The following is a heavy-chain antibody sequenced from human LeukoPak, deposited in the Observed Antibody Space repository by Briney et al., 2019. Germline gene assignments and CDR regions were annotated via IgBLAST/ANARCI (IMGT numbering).Heavy chain of an antibody. CDR2: INHSGSS. J-gene: IGHJ4*02. CDR3: ARGGQWLPYGYYFDY. Sequence: SETLSLTCTVSGGSISSGGYYWSWIRQPPGKGLEWIGEINHSGSSNYNPSLKSRVTISVDTSKNQFSLKLSSVTAADTAVYYCARGGQWLPYGYYFDYWGQGTLVTVSS. V-gene: IGHV4-39*07. CDR1: GGSISSGGYY. D-gene: IGHD6-19*01.